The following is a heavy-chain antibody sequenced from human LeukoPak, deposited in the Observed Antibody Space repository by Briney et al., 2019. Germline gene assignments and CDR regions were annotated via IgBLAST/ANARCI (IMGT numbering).Heavy chain of an antibody. Sequence: GSLRLSCAASGFTFSSYAMSWIRQAPGKGLEWIGEINHSGSTNYNPSLKSRVTISVDTSKNQFSLKLSSVTAADTAVYYCATTETSSGWPFDYWGQGTLVTASS. CDR2: INHSGST. CDR1: GFTFSSYA. D-gene: IGHD6-19*01. CDR3: ATTETSSGWPFDY. J-gene: IGHJ4*02. V-gene: IGHV4-34*08.